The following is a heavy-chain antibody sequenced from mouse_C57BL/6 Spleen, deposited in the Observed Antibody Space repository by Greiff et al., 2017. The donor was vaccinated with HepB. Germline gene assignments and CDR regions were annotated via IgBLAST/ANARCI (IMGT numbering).Heavy chain of an antibody. Sequence: VQLQQSGAELVKPGASVKISCKASGYAFSSYWMNWVKQRPGKGLEWIGQIYPGDGDTNNTGKFKGKATLTADKPSSTAYMQLSSLTSEDSAVDFCARGGEGHFDYWGQGTTLTVSS. CDR2: IYPGDGDT. D-gene: IGHD3-3*01. V-gene: IGHV1-80*01. CDR1: GYAFSSYW. CDR3: ARGGEGHFDY. J-gene: IGHJ2*01.